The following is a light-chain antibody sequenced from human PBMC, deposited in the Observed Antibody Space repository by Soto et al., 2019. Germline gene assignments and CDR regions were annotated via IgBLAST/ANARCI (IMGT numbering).Light chain of an antibody. CDR3: QQYGGSPRT. Sequence: EIVLTQSPGTLSLSPGEGATLSCRASQSISSNFLAWYQQKRGQAPRHLIHGASNRATGIPDRFSGSGSGTDFTLTITRLEPEDFAVYYCQQYGGSPRTFGQGTKVDIK. V-gene: IGKV3-20*01. CDR2: GAS. CDR1: QSISSNF. J-gene: IGKJ1*01.